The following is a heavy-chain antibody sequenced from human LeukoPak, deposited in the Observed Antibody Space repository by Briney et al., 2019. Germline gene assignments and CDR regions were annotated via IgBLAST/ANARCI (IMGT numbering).Heavy chain of an antibody. Sequence: PGGSLRLSCAASGFTFSSYGMRWVRQAPGKGLEWVSAISGSGGSTYYADSVKGRFTISRDNSKNTLYLQMNSLRAEDTAVYYCAKMNGEHRRTWFTRIGSCWFDPWGQGTLVTVSS. V-gene: IGHV3-23*01. D-gene: IGHD1/OR15-1a*01. CDR2: ISGSGGST. J-gene: IGHJ5*02. CDR1: GFTFSSYG. CDR3: AKMNGEHRRTWFTRIGSCWFDP.